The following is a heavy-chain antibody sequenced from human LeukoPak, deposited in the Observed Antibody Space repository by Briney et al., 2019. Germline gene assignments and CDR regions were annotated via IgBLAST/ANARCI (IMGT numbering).Heavy chain of an antibody. V-gene: IGHV4-38-2*02. Sequence: PSETLSLTCTVSGYSISSGYYWGWIRQPPGKGLEWIGNIYHSGSTYYNPSLKSRVTISVDTSKNQFSLKLSSVTAADTAVYYCARSASPRRNYYGSGSYFSRAFDIWGQGTMVTVSS. D-gene: IGHD3-10*01. J-gene: IGHJ3*02. CDR1: GYSISSGYY. CDR3: ARSASPRRNYYGSGSYFSRAFDI. CDR2: IYHSGST.